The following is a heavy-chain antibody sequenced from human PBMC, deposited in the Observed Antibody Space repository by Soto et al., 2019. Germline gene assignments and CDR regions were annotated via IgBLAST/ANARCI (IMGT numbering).Heavy chain of an antibody. CDR3: ARDNYGMDV. CDR1: GFTFSSYS. Sequence: GGSLRLSCAASGFTFSSYSVNWVRQAPGKGLEWATLMTYNGSDKYYADSVKGRFTISRDNSKNTLYLQMNSLRAEDTAVYFCARDNYGMDVWGLGTTVTVSS. J-gene: IGHJ6*02. V-gene: IGHV3-30-3*01. CDR2: MTYNGSDK.